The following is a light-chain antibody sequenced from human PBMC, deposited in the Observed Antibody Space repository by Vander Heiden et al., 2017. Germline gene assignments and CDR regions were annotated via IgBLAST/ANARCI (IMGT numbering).Light chain of an antibody. J-gene: IGLJ2*01. CDR1: SLRSYY. CDR3: NSRDSSDNHLV. V-gene: IGLV3-19*01. Sequence: SSELTQDPAVSVALGQTVRITCQGDSLRSYYASWYQQKPGQAPLLVIYGKNNPPSGIPDRLSGSSSGNTASLTITGAQAEDEAVYYCNSRDSSDNHLVFGGGTKLTVL. CDR2: GKN.